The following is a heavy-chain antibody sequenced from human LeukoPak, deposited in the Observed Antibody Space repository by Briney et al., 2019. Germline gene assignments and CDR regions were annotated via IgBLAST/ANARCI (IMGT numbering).Heavy chain of an antibody. J-gene: IGHJ1*01. CDR3: ARERRYYDSSGYQDLEYFQH. CDR2: IIPIFGTA. Sequence: ASVKVSCKASGGTFSSYAISRVRQAPGQGLEWMGRIIPIFGTANYAQKFQGRVTITTDESTSTAYMELSSLRSEDTAVYYCARERRYYDSSGYQDLEYFQHWGQGTLVTVSS. D-gene: IGHD3-22*01. V-gene: IGHV1-69*05. CDR1: GGTFSSYA.